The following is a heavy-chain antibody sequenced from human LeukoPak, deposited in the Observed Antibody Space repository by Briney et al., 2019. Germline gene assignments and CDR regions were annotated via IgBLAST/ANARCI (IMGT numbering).Heavy chain of an antibody. V-gene: IGHV3-23*01. CDR1: GFTFSNFG. Sequence: GGSLRLSCAASGFTFSNFGMNWVRQAPGKGLEWVSAIIDDGSSTYYADSVKGRFSISRDNSKNTLYLQMNSLRAEDTVVYYCAKGHGDSSGYYYFDYWGQGTLVTVSS. CDR2: IIDDGSST. CDR3: AKGHGDSSGYYYFDY. D-gene: IGHD3-22*01. J-gene: IGHJ4*02.